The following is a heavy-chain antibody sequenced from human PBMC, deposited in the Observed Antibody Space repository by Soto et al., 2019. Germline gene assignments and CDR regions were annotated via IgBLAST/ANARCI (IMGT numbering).Heavy chain of an antibody. V-gene: IGHV5-51*01. J-gene: IGHJ5*02. D-gene: IGHD2-2*01. CDR2: IYPGDSDT. CDR1: GYSFTSYW. CDR3: ARGYCTTTICDPWFDP. Sequence: PGESLKISCTGVGYSFTSYWIGWMRQMPGKGLEWMGIIYPGDSDTRYSPSFQGQVTISADKSITTAYLQWSSLTASDTAVYYCARGYCTTTICDPWFDPWGQGTLVTVSS.